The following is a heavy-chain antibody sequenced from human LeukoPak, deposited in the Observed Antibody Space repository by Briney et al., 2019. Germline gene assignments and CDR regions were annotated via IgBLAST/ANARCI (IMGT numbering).Heavy chain of an antibody. D-gene: IGHD4-17*01. CDR3: ARDPTTVTTIFDS. CDR1: GVSISAYY. Sequence: PSETLSLTCSVSGVSISAYYWSWIRQPAGKGLEWIGRIYPGESIYASENTNYNPSLKSRVSMSGDTSKNQVSLKLRSVAAADTAVYYCARDPTTVTTIFDSWGQGTLVTVSS. CDR2: IYPGESIYASENT. V-gene: IGHV4-4*07. J-gene: IGHJ4*02.